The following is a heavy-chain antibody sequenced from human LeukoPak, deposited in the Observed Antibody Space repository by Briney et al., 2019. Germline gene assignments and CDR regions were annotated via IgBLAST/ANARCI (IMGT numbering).Heavy chain of an antibody. CDR2: MNPNSGNT. V-gene: IGHV1-8*03. CDR3: ARGRRGYSYGYYYYYMDV. D-gene: IGHD5-18*01. Sequence: ASVKVSCKASGYTFTSYDINWVRQATGQGLEWMGWMNPNSGNTGYAQKFQGRVTITRNTSISTAYMELSSLRSEDTAVYYCARGRRGYSYGYYYYYMDVWGKGTTVTISS. CDR1: GYTFTSYD. J-gene: IGHJ6*03.